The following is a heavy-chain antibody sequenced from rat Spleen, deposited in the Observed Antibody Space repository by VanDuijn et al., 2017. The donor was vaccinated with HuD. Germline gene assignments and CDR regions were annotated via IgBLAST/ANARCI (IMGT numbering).Heavy chain of an antibody. V-gene: IGHV3-3*01. CDR2: IDRAGNT. Sequence: EVPLQESGPGLVKPSQSLSLTCSVTGYSIASSYRWTWIRKFPGSRLAWMGYIDRAGNTNYNPSLKSRISITRDTSKNQFFLQLNSVTTEDTATYYCARYDGGYSGGFAYWGQGTLVTVSS. J-gene: IGHJ3*01. CDR1: GYSIASSYR. CDR3: ARYDGGYSGGFAY. D-gene: IGHD1-11*01.